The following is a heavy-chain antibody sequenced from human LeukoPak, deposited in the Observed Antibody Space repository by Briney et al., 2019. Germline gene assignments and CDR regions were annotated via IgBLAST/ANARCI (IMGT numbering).Heavy chain of an antibody. V-gene: IGHV3-23*01. D-gene: IGHD2/OR15-2a*01. Sequence: GGSLRLSCAASAFTLSSDAMSWVRQAPGKGLEWVSIISGSGDTTYYADSVKGRFTISRDNSKSTLYLQMSSLRAEDTAIYYCAALSLGDVWGQGTTVSVSS. CDR2: ISGSGDTT. CDR1: AFTLSSDA. CDR3: AALSLGDV. J-gene: IGHJ6*02.